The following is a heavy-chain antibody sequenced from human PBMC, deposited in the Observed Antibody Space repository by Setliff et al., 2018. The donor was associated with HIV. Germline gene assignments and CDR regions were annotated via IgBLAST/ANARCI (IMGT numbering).Heavy chain of an antibody. J-gene: IGHJ6*03. CDR2: IYYSGST. CDR3: TTDSITIFGVVIHYYYYYMDV. CDR1: GGSISSSSYY. V-gene: IGHV4-39*07. D-gene: IGHD3-3*01. Sequence: PSETLSLTCTVSGGSISSSSYYWGWIRQPPGKGLEWIGSIYYSGSTYYNPSLKSRVTISVDTSKNQFSLKLSSVTAADTAVYYCTTDSITIFGVVIHYYYYYMDVWGKGTTVTVSS.